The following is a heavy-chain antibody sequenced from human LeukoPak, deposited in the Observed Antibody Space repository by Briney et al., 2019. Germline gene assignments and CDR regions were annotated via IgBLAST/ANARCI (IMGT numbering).Heavy chain of an antibody. J-gene: IGHJ5*02. CDR3: ARDYYDSSGYPPPNWFDP. CDR1: GGTFSSYA. V-gene: IGHV1-69*05. CDR2: IIPIFGTA. D-gene: IGHD3-22*01. Sequence: SVKVSCEASGGTFSSYAISWVRQAPGQGLEWMGRIIPIFGTANYAQKFQGRVTITTDESTSTAYMELSSLRSEDTAVYYCARDYYDSSGYPPPNWFDPWGQGTLVTVSS.